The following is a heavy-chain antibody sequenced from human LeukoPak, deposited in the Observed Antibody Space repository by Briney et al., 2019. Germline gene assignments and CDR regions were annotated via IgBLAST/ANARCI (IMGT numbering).Heavy chain of an antibody. CDR2: IRSKAYGGTT. CDR1: GFTFSNAW. V-gene: IGHV3-49*04. J-gene: IGHJ5*02. CDR3: TRVKRDQDSGTTWGFDP. D-gene: IGHD1-26*01. Sequence: PGGSPRLSCAASGFTFSNAWMSWVRQAPGKGLEWVGFIRSKAYGGTTEYAASVKGRFTISRDDSKSIAYLQMNSLKTEDTAVYYCTRVKRDQDSGTTWGFDPWGQGTLVTVSS.